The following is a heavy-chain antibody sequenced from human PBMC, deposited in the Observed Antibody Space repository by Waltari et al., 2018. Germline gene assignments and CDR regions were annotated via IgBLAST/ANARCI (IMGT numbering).Heavy chain of an antibody. Sequence: LQESGPTLVKSSETLSLSCAVSGYFTSVGYYWGWVRQPPGKGLESLASIYRGTPSQSWSEYYNPSLRSRLTISLDTSRNVFSLKLTSVTAADTATYFCARLPYSNWGYYFDYWGQGIQVTVSS. CDR1: GYFTSVGYY. CDR3: ARLPYSNWGYYFDY. V-gene: IGHV4-38-2*01. CDR2: IYRGTPSQSWSE. J-gene: IGHJ4*02. D-gene: IGHD4-4*01.